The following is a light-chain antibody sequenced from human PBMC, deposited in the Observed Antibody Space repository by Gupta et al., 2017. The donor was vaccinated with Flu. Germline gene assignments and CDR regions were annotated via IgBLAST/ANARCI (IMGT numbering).Light chain of an antibody. CDR2: YGT. CDR1: STDVGRHDY. V-gene: IGLV2-14*03. Sequence: QSALTQPASVSGSPGQSITISCTGTSTDVGRHDYVSWYQQHPGKDPHVLMEYGTNRPSGVSPRFSCATNCDNASPIISARHHEDDAADYCSSSNAISSRKGIFGGGTKLTVL. CDR3: SSSNAISSRKGI. J-gene: IGLJ2*01.